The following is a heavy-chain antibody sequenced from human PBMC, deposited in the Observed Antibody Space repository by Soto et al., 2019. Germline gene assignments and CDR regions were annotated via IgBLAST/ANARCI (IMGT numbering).Heavy chain of an antibody. CDR2: ISAYNGNT. D-gene: IGHD3-3*01. CDR1: GYTFTSYG. J-gene: IGHJ6*02. CDR3: ARHHPYSIYEFDYYYHDLMAV. Sequence: ASVKVSCKASGYTFTSYGISWVRQAPGQGLEWMGWISAYNGNTNYAQKLQGRVTMTTDTSTSTAYMELRSLRSDDTAVYYCARHHPYSIYEFDYYYHDLMAVSGQRTTVTGSS. V-gene: IGHV1-18*01.